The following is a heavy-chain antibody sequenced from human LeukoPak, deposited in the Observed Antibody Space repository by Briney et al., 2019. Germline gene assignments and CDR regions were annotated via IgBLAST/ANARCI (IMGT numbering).Heavy chain of an antibody. D-gene: IGHD2-2*01. CDR2: ISYDGSNK. Sequence: GGSLRLSCAASGFTFSSYAMHWVRQAPGKGLEWVAVISYDGSNKYYADSVKGRFTISRDNSKNTLYLQMNSLRAEDTAVYYCARGFLGYCSSTSCFRSRGMDVWGKGTTVTVSS. CDR1: GFTFSSYA. V-gene: IGHV3-30*04. J-gene: IGHJ6*04. CDR3: ARGFLGYCSSTSCFRSRGMDV.